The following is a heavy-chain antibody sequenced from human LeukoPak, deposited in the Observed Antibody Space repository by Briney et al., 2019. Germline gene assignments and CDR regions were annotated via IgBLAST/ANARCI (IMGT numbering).Heavy chain of an antibody. CDR1: GFTFSSYA. V-gene: IGHV4-30-4*08. CDR2: IYYSGST. D-gene: IGHD6-13*01. Sequence: LRLSCAASGFTFSSYAMSWVRQPPGKGLEWVGYIYYSGSTYYNPSLKSRVTISVDTSKNQFSLKLSSVTAADTAVYYCARGAGSSWRSDWFDPWGQGTLVTVSS. J-gene: IGHJ5*02. CDR3: ARGAGSSWRSDWFDP.